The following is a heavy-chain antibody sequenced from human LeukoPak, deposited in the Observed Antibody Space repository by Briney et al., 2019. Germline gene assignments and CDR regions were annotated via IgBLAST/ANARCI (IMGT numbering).Heavy chain of an antibody. D-gene: IGHD5-12*01. CDR3: ARAEGYGAIDY. V-gene: IGHV3-7*01. Sequence: GGSLRLTCEVSGFTFSSYWMSWVRETPGKGLEWVANIKEDGSERDYVDSVKGRFTISRDNAKNSLYLQMNSLRAEDTAFYYCARAEGYGAIDYWGQGTLVTVSS. J-gene: IGHJ4*02. CDR2: IKEDGSER. CDR1: GFTFSSYW.